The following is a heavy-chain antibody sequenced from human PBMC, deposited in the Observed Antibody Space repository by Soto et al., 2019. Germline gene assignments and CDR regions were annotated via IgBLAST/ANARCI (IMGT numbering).Heavy chain of an antibody. J-gene: IGHJ4*02. D-gene: IGHD3-10*02. Sequence: SETLSLTCTVSGGSISSGGYYWSWIRQHPGKGLEWIGYIYYSGSTYYDPSLKSRVTISLDTSKNQFSLKLSSVTAADTAMYYCARLSSGERLNFDYWGQGTLVTVSS. V-gene: IGHV4-31*03. CDR1: GGSISSGGYY. CDR3: ARLSSGERLNFDY. CDR2: IYYSGST.